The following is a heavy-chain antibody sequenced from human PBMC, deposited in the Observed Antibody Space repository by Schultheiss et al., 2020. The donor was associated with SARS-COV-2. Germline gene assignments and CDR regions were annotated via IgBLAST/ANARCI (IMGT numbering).Heavy chain of an antibody. J-gene: IGHJ6*02. Sequence: GGSLRLSCAASGFTFSSYGMHWVRQAPGKGLEWVGRIKTKTDGGTADYAAPVKGRFTISRDDSKNTLYLQMNSLKTEDTAVYYCARGGSTKATFWGQGTTVTVSS. CDR1: GFTFSSYG. CDR2: IKTKTDGGTA. D-gene: IGHD1-26*01. CDR3: ARGGSTKATF. V-gene: IGHV3-15*01.